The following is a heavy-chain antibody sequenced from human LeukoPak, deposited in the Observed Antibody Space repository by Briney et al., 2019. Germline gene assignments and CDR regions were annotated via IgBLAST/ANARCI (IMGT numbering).Heavy chain of an antibody. J-gene: IGHJ4*02. CDR3: ARRSYGLLYFDY. CDR1: GGSISSSSYY. V-gene: IGHV4-39*01. Sequence: SKTLSLTCTVSGGSISSSSYYWGWIRQPPGKGLEWIGSIYYSGSTYYNPSLKSRVTISVDTSKNQFSLKLSSVTAAGTAVYYCARRSYGLLYFDYWGQGTLVTVSS. CDR2: IYYSGST. D-gene: IGHD5-18*01.